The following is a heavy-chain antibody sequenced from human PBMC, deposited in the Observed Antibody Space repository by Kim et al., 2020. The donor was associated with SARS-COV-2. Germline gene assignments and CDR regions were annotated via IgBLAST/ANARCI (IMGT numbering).Heavy chain of an antibody. J-gene: IGHJ3*02. D-gene: IGHD2-15*01. V-gene: IGHV3-30*18. CDR3: AKDDSCSGGSCYSGAFDI. CDR1: GFTFSSYG. Sequence: GGSLRRSCAASGFTFSSYGMHWVRQAPGKGLEWVAVISYDGINKYYADSVKGRFTISRDNSKNTLYLQMNSLRAEDTAVYYCAKDDSCSGGSCYSGAFDIWGQGTMVTVSS. CDR2: ISYDGINK.